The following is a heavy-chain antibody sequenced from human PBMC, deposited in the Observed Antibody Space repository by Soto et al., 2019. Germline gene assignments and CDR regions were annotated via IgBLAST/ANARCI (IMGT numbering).Heavy chain of an antibody. CDR2: ISYDGSNK. CDR3: AKEFVRGSSSVGFDY. V-gene: IGHV3-30*18. J-gene: IGHJ4*02. Sequence: HPGGSLRLSCAASGFTFSSYGMHWVRQAPGKGLEWVAVISYDGSNKYYADSVKGRFTISRDNSKNTLYLQMNSLRAEDTAVYYCAKEFVRGSSSVGFDYWGQGTLVTVYS. D-gene: IGHD6-6*01. CDR1: GFTFSSYG.